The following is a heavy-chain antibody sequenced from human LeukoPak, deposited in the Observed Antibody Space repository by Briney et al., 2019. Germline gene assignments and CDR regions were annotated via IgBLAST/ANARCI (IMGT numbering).Heavy chain of an antibody. Sequence: GASVKVSCKASGYTFTSYGISWVRQAPGRGLEWMGFTSADNGHTNYVQRFQGRVTMTTDTSTNTAYMELRSLRFDDTAMYYCARDYFSNYVFDFWGQGTLITVSS. CDR1: GYTFTSYG. J-gene: IGHJ4*02. V-gene: IGHV1-18*01. CDR2: TSADNGHT. CDR3: ARDYFSNYVFDF. D-gene: IGHD4-11*01.